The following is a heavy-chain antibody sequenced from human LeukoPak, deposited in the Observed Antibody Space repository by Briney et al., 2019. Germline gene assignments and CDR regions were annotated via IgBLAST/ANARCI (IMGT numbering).Heavy chain of an antibody. CDR3: ARVGYSYGYFDY. CDR1: GGSISSGGYS. D-gene: IGHD5-18*01. J-gene: IGHJ4*02. Sequence: SQTLSLTCAVSGGSISSGGYSWSWIRQPPGKGLEWIGYIYHSGSTYHNPSLKSRVTISVDRSKNQFSLKLSSVTAADTAVYYCARVGYSYGYFDYWGQGTLVTVSS. V-gene: IGHV4-30-2*01. CDR2: IYHSGST.